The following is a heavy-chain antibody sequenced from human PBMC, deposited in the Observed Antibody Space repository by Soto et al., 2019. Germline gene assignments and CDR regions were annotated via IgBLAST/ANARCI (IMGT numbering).Heavy chain of an antibody. J-gene: IGHJ4*02. V-gene: IGHV4-39*01. CDR1: GGSIISRSYY. CDR3: ARHTPAISISDH. D-gene: IGHD2-15*01. Sequence: SETLSLTCTVSGGSIISRSYYWGWIRQPPGKGMEWIGSIYYSGSTYYNPSLKSRVTISVDTSKNQFSLKLSSVTAADTAVYYCARHTPAISISDHWGQGTLVTVSS. CDR2: IYYSGST.